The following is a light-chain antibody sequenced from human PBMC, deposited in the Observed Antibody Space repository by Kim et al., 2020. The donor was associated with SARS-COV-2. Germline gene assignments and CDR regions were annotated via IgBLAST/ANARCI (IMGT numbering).Light chain of an antibody. J-gene: IGKJ5*01. CDR3: QQLIT. V-gene: IGKV1-9*01. Sequence: SSLSAFLGDIVTIACRASQVIRSFLAWYQQKPGKAPKLLIYAASALQSGVPSRFSGSGSGTDFTLTISSLQPEDFATYYCQQLITFGQGTRLEIK. CDR2: AAS. CDR1: QVIRSF.